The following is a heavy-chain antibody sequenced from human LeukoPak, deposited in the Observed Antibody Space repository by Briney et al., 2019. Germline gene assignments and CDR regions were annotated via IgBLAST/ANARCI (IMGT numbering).Heavy chain of an antibody. Sequence: SQTLSLTCAISGDSFSSNNAAWNCISQAPAMGLEWLGRTYYRSRWFTDYALSVKSRITINPDTSRNQFSLQLNSVSPEDTAVYYCVRGSALDIWGQGTMVTVSS. V-gene: IGHV6-1*01. CDR3: VRGSALDI. CDR1: GDSFSSNNAA. J-gene: IGHJ3*02. CDR2: TYYRSRWFT.